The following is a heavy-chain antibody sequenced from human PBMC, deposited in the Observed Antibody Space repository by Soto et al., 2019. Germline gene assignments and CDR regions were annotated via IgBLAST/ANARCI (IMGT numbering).Heavy chain of an antibody. CDR3: AKAPEQYYYDSSGYTDY. J-gene: IGHJ4*02. Sequence: GGSLRLSCAASGFTFSSYAMSWVRQAPGKGLEWVPAISGSGGSTYYADSVKGRFTISRDNSKNTLYLQTNSLRAEDTAVYYCAKAPEQYYYDSSGYTDYWGQGTLVTVSS. CDR1: GFTFSSYA. D-gene: IGHD3-22*01. V-gene: IGHV3-23*01. CDR2: ISGSGGST.